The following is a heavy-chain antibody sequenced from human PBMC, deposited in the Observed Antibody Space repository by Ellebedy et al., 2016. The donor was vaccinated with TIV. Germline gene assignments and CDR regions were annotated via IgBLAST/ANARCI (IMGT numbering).Heavy chain of an antibody. Sequence: SETLSLTXAVYGGSFSGYYWSWIRQPPGKGLEWIGEINHSGSTNYNPSLKSRVTISVDTSKNQFSLKLSSVTAADTAVYYCARESSSWYTFYYYYYMDVWGKGTTVTVSS. J-gene: IGHJ6*03. CDR3: ARESSSWYTFYYYYYMDV. CDR1: GGSFSGYY. D-gene: IGHD6-13*01. V-gene: IGHV4-34*01. CDR2: INHSGST.